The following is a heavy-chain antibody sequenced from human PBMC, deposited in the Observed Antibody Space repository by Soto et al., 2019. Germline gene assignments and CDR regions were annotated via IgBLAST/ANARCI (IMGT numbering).Heavy chain of an antibody. CDR3: AREKWSTVHLSSDYGMDV. CDR1: GFTFSDYY. J-gene: IGHJ6*02. Sequence: GGSLRLSCAASGFTFSDYYMSWIRQAPGKGLEWVSYISSSGSTIYYADSVKGRFTISRDNAKNSLCLQMNSLRAEDTAVYYCAREKWSTVHLSSDYGMDVWGQGTTVTVSS. D-gene: IGHD4-4*01. V-gene: IGHV3-11*01. CDR2: ISSSGSTI.